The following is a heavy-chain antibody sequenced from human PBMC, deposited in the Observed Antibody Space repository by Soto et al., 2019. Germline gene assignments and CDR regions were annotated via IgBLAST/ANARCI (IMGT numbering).Heavy chain of an antibody. CDR3: AKRGGVFGEVICLDY. Sequence: EVQLLESGGGLVQPGGSLRLSCAASGFTFSSYAMSWVRQAPGKGLEWVSAISGSGGSTYYADSVKGRFTISRDNSKNTLYLQMNSLRADDTAVYYCAKRGGVFGEVICLDYWGQGTLVTVSS. D-gene: IGHD3-3*01. V-gene: IGHV3-23*01. CDR1: GFTFSSYA. CDR2: ISGSGGST. J-gene: IGHJ4*02.